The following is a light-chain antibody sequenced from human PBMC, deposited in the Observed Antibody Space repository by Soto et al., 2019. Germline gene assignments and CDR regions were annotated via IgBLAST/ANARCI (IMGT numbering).Light chain of an antibody. Sequence: EIVMTQSPATLSVSPGERVTLSCRASQSLTSNLAWYQHKPGQSPRLLIYGASTRATGIPVRFSGSGSGTEFTLTISSLQSEDFAVYYCHQYDDGPYTFGQGTKVDI. CDR3: HQYDDGPYT. J-gene: IGKJ2*01. V-gene: IGKV3-15*01. CDR1: QSLTSN. CDR2: GAS.